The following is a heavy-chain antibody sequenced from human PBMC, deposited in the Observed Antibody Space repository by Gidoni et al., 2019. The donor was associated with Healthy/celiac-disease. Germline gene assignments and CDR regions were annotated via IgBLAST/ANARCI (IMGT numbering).Heavy chain of an antibody. D-gene: IGHD3-3*01. CDR1: GFTFSGAA. J-gene: IGHJ3*02. CDR2: IRSRANRYAT. Sequence: VQLVESGGGLVQPGGSLQRSCASSGFTFSGAAMHWVRQAAGKGLEWVGSIRSRANRYATAYAVSVKGRFTISRDDSKNMAYLQMNSLKTEDTAVYYCTRSSVTIVGEMAFDIWGQGTMVTVSS. CDR3: TRSSVTIVGEMAFDI. V-gene: IGHV3-73*02.